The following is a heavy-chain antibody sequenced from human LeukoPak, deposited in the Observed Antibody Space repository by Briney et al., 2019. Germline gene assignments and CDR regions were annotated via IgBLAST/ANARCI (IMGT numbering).Heavy chain of an antibody. CDR2: ISASGGST. Sequence: PGGSLRLSCAAPGFTFSSYAMSWVRQAPGKGLEWVSDISASGGSTYYADSVKGRFTISRDNSKNTLYLQMNSLRAEDTAVYYCAKKETTVTTFFENWGQGTLVTASS. V-gene: IGHV3-23*01. CDR3: AKKETTVTTFFEN. CDR1: GFTFSSYA. D-gene: IGHD4-17*01. J-gene: IGHJ4*02.